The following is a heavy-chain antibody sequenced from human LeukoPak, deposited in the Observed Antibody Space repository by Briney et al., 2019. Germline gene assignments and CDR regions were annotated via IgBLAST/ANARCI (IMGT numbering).Heavy chain of an antibody. CDR1: GGSISSGGYS. J-gene: IGHJ2*01. Sequence: SQTLSLTCAVSGGSISSGGYSWSWIRQPPGKGLEWIGYIYDSGSTYYNPSLKSRVTISADRSKNQFSLKLSSVTAADTAVYYCARARGYSYLYFDLWGRGTLVTVSS. V-gene: IGHV4-30-2*01. D-gene: IGHD5-18*01. CDR3: ARARGYSYLYFDL. CDR2: IYDSGST.